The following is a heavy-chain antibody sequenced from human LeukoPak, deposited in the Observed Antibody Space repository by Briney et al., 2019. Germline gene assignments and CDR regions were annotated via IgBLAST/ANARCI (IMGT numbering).Heavy chain of an antibody. D-gene: IGHD3-9*01. J-gene: IGHJ4*02. V-gene: IGHV3-23*01. Sequence: GGSLRLSCAASGFTFSSYAMSRVRQAPGKGLEWVSAISGSGGSTYYADSVKGRFTISRDNSKNTLYLQMNSLRAEDTAVYYCAKNPYDILTGPYFDYWGQGTLVTVSS. CDR1: GFTFSSYA. CDR2: ISGSGGST. CDR3: AKNPYDILTGPYFDY.